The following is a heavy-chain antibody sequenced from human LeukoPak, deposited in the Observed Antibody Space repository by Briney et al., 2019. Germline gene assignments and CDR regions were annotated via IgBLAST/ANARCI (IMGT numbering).Heavy chain of an antibody. J-gene: IGHJ4*02. Sequence: GGSLRLSCAASGFTFSNAWMSWVRQAPGKGLEWVGRIKSKTDGGTTDYAAPVKGRFTISRDDSKNTLYLQMNSLKTEDTAVYYCTTEAYYYDSRGPDYWGQGTLVTVS. D-gene: IGHD3-22*01. CDR3: TTEAYYYDSRGPDY. V-gene: IGHV3-15*01. CDR2: IKSKTDGGTT. CDR1: GFTFSNAW.